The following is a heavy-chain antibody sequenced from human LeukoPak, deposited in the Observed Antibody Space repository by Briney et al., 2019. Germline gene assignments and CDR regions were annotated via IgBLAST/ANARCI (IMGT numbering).Heavy chain of an antibody. CDR3: AKGTYYYDSSGYYPHFDY. CDR1: GFTFSSYW. CDR2: ISSSGSTI. D-gene: IGHD3-22*01. Sequence: GGSLRLSCAASGFTFSSYWMHWVRQAPGKGLEWVSYISSSGSTIYYADSVKGRFTISRDNSKNTLYLQMNSLRAEDTAVYYCAKGTYYYDSSGYYPHFDYWGQGTLVTVSS. V-gene: IGHV3-48*01. J-gene: IGHJ4*02.